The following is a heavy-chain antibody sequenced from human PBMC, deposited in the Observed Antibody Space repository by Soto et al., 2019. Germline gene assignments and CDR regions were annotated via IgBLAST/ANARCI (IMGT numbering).Heavy chain of an antibody. CDR3: ARHLSCRSTSCLKLGPNYYYGMDV. V-gene: IGHV1-69*01. CDR1: GGTFSNFA. J-gene: IGHJ6*02. CDR2: IVPVVNAP. D-gene: IGHD2-2*01. Sequence: QVQLVQSGAEVKKPGSSLNVSCKASGGTFSNFAFSWVRQAPGQGLEWMGGIVPVVNAPNYAQKFQGRFSITADESTSTVYMDLRSLRSEDTAVYYCARHLSCRSTSCLKLGPNYYYGMDVWGQGTTVTVSS.